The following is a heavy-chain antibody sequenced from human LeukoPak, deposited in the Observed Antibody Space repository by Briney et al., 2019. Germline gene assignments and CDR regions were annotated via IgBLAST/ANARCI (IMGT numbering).Heavy chain of an antibody. CDR3: AKSDPGSSWYGDY. CDR2: ISYDGSNK. D-gene: IGHD6-13*01. V-gene: IGHV3-30*18. Sequence: GGSLRLSCADSGFTFSSYGMHWVRQAPGKGLEWVAVISYDGSNKYYADSVKGRFTISRDNSKNTLYLQMNSLRAEDTAVYNCAKSDPGSSWYGDYWGQGTLVTVSS. CDR1: GFTFSSYG. J-gene: IGHJ4*02.